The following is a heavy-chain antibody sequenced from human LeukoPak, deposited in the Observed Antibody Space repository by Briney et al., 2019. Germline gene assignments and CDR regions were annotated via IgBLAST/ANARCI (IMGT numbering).Heavy chain of an antibody. CDR1: GFAFSDYY. Sequence: GGSLRLSCAASGFAFSDYYMSWVRQAPGKGLEWVSSIYSGGTTSYADSVRGRFTISRHHSENTLFLQMDSLRTEDTAVYYCATLPIVVTSARIWGQGTSVTVSS. J-gene: IGHJ6*02. CDR2: IYSGGTT. V-gene: IGHV3-53*04. CDR3: ATLPIVVTSARI. D-gene: IGHD2-15*01.